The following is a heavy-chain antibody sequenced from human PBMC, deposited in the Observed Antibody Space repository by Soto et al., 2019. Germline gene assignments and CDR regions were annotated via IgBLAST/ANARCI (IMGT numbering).Heavy chain of an antibody. CDR1: GFTFDTFA. J-gene: IGHJ4*02. D-gene: IGHD1-1*01. Sequence: EVLLLESGGGLVPPGGSLRLSCEASGFTFDTFAMSWVRQAPGRGLEWVSRINKSRGSRDYSDSVRGRFTLSRDNTKNTLFLQINSLRDEDTATYFCVKDAEMPTIPFDYWGQGALVTVSS. V-gene: IGHV3-23*01. CDR3: VKDAEMPTIPFDY. CDR2: INKSRGSR.